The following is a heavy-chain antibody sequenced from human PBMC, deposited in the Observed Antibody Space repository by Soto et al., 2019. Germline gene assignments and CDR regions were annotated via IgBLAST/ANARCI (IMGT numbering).Heavy chain of an antibody. Sequence: GGSLRLSCAASGFTFSSYAMHWVRQAPGKGLEWVAVISYDGSNKYYADSVKGRFTISRDNSKNTLYLQMNSLRAEDTAVYYCARALLWFGELFYYFDYWGQGTLVTVSS. J-gene: IGHJ4*02. CDR3: ARALLWFGELFYYFDY. D-gene: IGHD3-10*01. CDR2: ISYDGSNK. CDR1: GFTFSSYA. V-gene: IGHV3-30-3*01.